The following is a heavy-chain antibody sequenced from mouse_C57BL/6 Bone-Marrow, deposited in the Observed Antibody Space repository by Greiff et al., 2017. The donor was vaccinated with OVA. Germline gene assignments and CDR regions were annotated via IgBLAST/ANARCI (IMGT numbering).Heavy chain of an antibody. D-gene: IGHD2-5*01. J-gene: IGHJ4*01. CDR3: AKRGAYYSNYNAMDY. Sequence: QVQLKESGPGLVQPSQSLSITCTASGFSLTSYGVHWVRQSPGKGLEWLGVIWRGGSTDYNAAFMSRLSITKDNSKSQVFFKMNRLQADDTAIYYCAKRGAYYSNYNAMDYWGQGTSVTVSS. CDR1: GFSLTSYG. CDR2: IWRGGST. V-gene: IGHV2-5*01.